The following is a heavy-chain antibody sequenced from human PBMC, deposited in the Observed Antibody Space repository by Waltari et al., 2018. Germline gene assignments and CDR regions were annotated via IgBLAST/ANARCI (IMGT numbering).Heavy chain of an antibody. CDR2: VSSGDTTR. CDR3: ARVSGYPNFDY. CDR1: GFTFRSYE. D-gene: IGHD5-12*01. J-gene: IGHJ4*02. Sequence: EVQLVESGGGSVQPGGSLRLSCAASGFTFRSYEMDWVRQAPGKGLEWVSYVSSGDTTRYYADSVKGRFTIARDNAKNSLYLQMNRLRAEDTAVYYCARVSGYPNFDYWGQGTLVTVSS. V-gene: IGHV3-48*03.